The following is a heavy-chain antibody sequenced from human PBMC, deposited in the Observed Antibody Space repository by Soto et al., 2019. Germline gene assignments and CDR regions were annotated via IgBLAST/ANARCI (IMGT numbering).Heavy chain of an antibody. V-gene: IGHV4-39*01. J-gene: IGHJ6*02. D-gene: IGHD2-15*01. CDR3: ARSLGGNYYYYYGMDV. Sequence: SETLSLTCTVSGGSISSSSYYWGWIRQPPGKGLEWIGSIYYSGSTYYNPSLKSRVTISVDTSKNQFSLKLSSVTAADTAVYYCARSLGGNYYYYYGMDVWGQGTTVTVSS. CDR2: IYYSGST. CDR1: GGSISSSSYY.